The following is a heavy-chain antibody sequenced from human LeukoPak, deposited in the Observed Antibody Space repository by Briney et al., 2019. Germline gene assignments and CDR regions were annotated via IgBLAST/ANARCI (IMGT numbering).Heavy chain of an antibody. V-gene: IGHV3-23*01. J-gene: IGHJ1*01. CDR3: AKAIASGWSEYFQH. CDR1: GFTFSSYV. Sequence: GGSLRLSCAASGFTFSSYVMTWVCQAPGKGLEWVSSISGSGDSTSYADSVKGRFTISRDNSKNTLYLQMNSLRAEDTAVYYCAKAIASGWSEYFQHWGQGTLVTVSS. D-gene: IGHD6-19*01. CDR2: ISGSGDST.